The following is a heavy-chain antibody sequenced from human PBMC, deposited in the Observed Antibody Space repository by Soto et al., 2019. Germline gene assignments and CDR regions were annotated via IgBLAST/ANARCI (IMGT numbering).Heavy chain of an antibody. CDR2: INSDGSST. CDR1: GFTFSSYW. D-gene: IGHD1-26*01. V-gene: IGHV3-74*01. CDR3: AREPYSGSYSDFDY. J-gene: IGHJ4*02. Sequence: GGSLILSCAASGFTFSSYWMHWVRQAPGKGLVWVSRINSDGSSTSYADSVKGRFTISRDNAKNTLYLQMNSLRAEDTAVYYCAREPYSGSYSDFDYWGQGTLVTVSS.